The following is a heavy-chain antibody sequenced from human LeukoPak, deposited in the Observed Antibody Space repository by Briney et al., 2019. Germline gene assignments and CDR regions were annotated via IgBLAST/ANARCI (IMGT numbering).Heavy chain of an antibody. V-gene: IGHV3-15*01. J-gene: IGHJ4*02. Sequence: GGSLRLSCAASGFTFSSYGMSWVRQAPGKGLEWVGRIKSKTDGGTTDYAAPVKGRFTISRDDSKNTLYLQMNSLKTEDTAVYYCTTQLVRGYYFDYWGQGTLVTVSS. D-gene: IGHD6-6*01. CDR3: TTQLVRGYYFDY. CDR2: IKSKTDGGTT. CDR1: GFTFSSYG.